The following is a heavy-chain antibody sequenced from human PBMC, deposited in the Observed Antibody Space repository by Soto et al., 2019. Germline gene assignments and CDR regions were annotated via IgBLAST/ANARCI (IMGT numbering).Heavy chain of an antibody. J-gene: IGHJ4*02. Sequence: GGSLRLTCEASGFTVSGFDMHWIRQPTGKGLEWVSSIGTAGDTYYAVSVKGRFTISGDNAKNSLSLQMNSLRAGDMAVYFCAKSLEIGTHFFDSWGQGTQVTVSS. V-gene: IGHV3-13*01. CDR1: GFTVSGFD. D-gene: IGHD6-13*01. CDR2: IGTAGDT. CDR3: AKSLEIGTHFFDS.